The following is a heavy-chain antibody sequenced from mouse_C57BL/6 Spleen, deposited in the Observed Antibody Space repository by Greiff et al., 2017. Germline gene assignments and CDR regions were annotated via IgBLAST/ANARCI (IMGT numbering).Heavy chain of an antibody. CDR2: ISDDGSN. V-gene: IGHV3-6*01. CDR1: GYSITSGYY. CDR3: ARQLRPGDFDY. D-gene: IGHD1-1*01. J-gene: IGHJ2*01. Sequence: EVQLQQSGPGLVKPSQSLSLTCSVTGYSITSGYYWNWIRQFPGNKLEWMGYISDDGSNNYNPPLKNRISITRDTSKNQFFLKLNSVTTEDTATYYCARQLRPGDFDYWGQGTTLTVSS.